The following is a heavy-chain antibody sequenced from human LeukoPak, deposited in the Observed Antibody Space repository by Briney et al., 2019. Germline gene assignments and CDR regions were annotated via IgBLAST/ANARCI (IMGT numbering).Heavy chain of an antibody. D-gene: IGHD4-23*01. CDR3: ARRTVATYYYYMDV. V-gene: IGHV4-4*09. Sequence: SETLSLTCTVSGSSIGTYSWSWIRQPPGKGLEWIGYIYTSGSTNYNPSLKSRVTISVDTSKNQFSLKLSSVTAADTAVYYCARRTVATYYYYMDVWGKGTTVTVSS. CDR2: IYTSGST. CDR1: GSSIGTYS. J-gene: IGHJ6*03.